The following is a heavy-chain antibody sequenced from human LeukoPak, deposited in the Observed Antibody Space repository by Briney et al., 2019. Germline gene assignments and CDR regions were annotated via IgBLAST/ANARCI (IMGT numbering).Heavy chain of an antibody. V-gene: IGHV4-34*01. CDR2: INHSGST. CDR1: GGSFSGYY. CDR3: ARSGYYDSSGYFDY. D-gene: IGHD3-22*01. J-gene: IGHJ4*02. Sequence: PSETLSLTCAVYGGSFSGYYWSWIRLPPGKGLEWIGEINHSGSTNYNPSLKSRVTISVDTSKNQFSLKLSSVTAADTAVYYCARSGYYDSSGYFDYWGQGTLVTVSS.